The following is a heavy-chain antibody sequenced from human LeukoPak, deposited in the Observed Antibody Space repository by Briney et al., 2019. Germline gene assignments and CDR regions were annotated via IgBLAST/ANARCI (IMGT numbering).Heavy chain of an antibody. V-gene: IGHV4-4*07. CDR3: ARVLYSSGWYKFDY. D-gene: IGHD6-19*01. CDR1: GGSISSYY. Sequence: KPSETLSLTCTVSGGSISSYYWSWIRQPAGKGLEWIGRIYTSGSTNYNPSLKGRVTMSVDTSKNQFSLKLSSVTAADTAVYYCARVLYSSGWYKFDYWGQGTLVTVSS. CDR2: IYTSGST. J-gene: IGHJ4*02.